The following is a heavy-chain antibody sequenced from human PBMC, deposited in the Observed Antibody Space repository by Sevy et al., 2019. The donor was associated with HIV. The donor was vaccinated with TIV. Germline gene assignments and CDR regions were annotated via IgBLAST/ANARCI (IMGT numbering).Heavy chain of an antibody. D-gene: IGHD2-21*02. CDR2: IHPADADT. Sequence: GESLKISCKASGYSFSTYWIGWVRQMPGKGLEWMGIIHPADADTRYSPSFQGQVIISADKSISTAYLQWSSLKASDTATYYCARCVGDFYDDDYWGQGTLVTVSS. V-gene: IGHV5-51*01. CDR1: GYSFSTYW. CDR3: ARCVGDFYDDDY. J-gene: IGHJ4*02.